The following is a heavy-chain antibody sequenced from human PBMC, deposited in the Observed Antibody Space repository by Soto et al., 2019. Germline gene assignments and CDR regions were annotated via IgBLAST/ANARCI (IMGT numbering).Heavy chain of an antibody. Sequence: VGSLRLSCAASGFTFSSYAMSWVRQAPGKGLEWVSAISGSGGSTYYADSVKGRFTISRDNSKNTLYLQMNSLGAEDTAVYYCAKDPGSYYKPNYFDYWGQGTLVTVSS. CDR2: ISGSGGST. D-gene: IGHD1-26*01. CDR3: AKDPGSYYKPNYFDY. J-gene: IGHJ4*02. CDR1: GFTFSSYA. V-gene: IGHV3-23*01.